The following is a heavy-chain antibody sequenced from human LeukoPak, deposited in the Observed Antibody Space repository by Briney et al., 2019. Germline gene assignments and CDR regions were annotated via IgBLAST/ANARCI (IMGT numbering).Heavy chain of an antibody. D-gene: IGHD3-10*01. CDR2: IYSGGST. CDR1: GLTVSSNY. Sequence: PGGSLRLSCAVSGLTVSSNYMIWARQAPGKGLEWVSAIYSGGSTFYADSVKGRFTISRDNSKNTLYLQMNSLRAEDTAVYYCARDTYNLGSSYFDYWGQGTLVTVSS. J-gene: IGHJ4*02. CDR3: ARDTYNLGSSYFDY. V-gene: IGHV3-53*01.